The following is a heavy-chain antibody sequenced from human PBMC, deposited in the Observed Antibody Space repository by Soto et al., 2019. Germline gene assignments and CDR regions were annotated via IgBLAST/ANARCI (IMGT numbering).Heavy chain of an antibody. CDR1: GFTFDDYA. CDR3: AKVGYENAAVCGMDV. Sequence: PGGSLRLSCAASGFTFDDYAMHWVRQAPGKGLEWVSGISWNSGSIGYADSVKGRFTISRDNAKNSLYLQMNSLRAEDTALYYCAKVGYENAAVCGMDVWGQGTTVTVSS. CDR2: ISWNSGSI. J-gene: IGHJ6*02. V-gene: IGHV3-9*01. D-gene: IGHD2-15*01.